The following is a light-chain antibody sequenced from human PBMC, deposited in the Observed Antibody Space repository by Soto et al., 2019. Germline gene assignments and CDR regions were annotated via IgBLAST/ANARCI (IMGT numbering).Light chain of an antibody. V-gene: IGLV1-44*01. CDR2: HND. CDR1: RSNTGSNA. J-gene: IGLJ3*02. Sequence: QSVLTQPPSASGTPGQRVTISCSGSRSNTGSNAVNWYQQLPGTAPKLLIYHNDQRPSGVPDRFSGSKSGTSASLAISGLQYEDETDYYCAAWDGSLNGWVFGGGTKLTVL. CDR3: AAWDGSLNGWV.